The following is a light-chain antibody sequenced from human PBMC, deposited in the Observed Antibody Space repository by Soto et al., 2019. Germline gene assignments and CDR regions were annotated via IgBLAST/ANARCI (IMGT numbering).Light chain of an antibody. Sequence: EIVLTQSPGTLSLSPGERASRSCRASQSVSSSYLAWYQQIPGQAPRLLINDASRRATGIPDRFSGSGSGTDFTLTISRLEPEDFAVYYCQQSSNWPLTFGPGTKVDIK. V-gene: IGKV3D-20*02. CDR3: QQSSNWPLT. CDR1: QSVSSSY. J-gene: IGKJ3*01. CDR2: DAS.